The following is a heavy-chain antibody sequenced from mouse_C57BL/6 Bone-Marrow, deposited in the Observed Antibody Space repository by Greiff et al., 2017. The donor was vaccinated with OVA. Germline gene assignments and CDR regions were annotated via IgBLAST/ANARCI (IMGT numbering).Heavy chain of an antibody. CDR1: GYTFTDYE. V-gene: IGHV1-15*01. Sequence: QVQLKESGAELVRPGASVTLSCKASGYTFTDYEMHWVKQTPVHGLEWIGAIDPETGGTAYNQKFKGKAILTADKSSSTAYMELRSLTSEDSAVDYCTRAHYGSSLDVWGTGTTVTVSS. J-gene: IGHJ1*03. CDR2: IDPETGGT. D-gene: IGHD1-1*01. CDR3: TRAHYGSSLDV.